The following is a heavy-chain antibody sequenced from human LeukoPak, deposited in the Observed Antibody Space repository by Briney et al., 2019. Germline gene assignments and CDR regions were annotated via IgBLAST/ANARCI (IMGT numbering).Heavy chain of an antibody. CDR1: GFTFSSYA. V-gene: IGHV3-30*04. CDR3: ARDRLPGCSGGSCYSYYYYGMDV. CDR2: ISYDGSNK. Sequence: GSLRLSCAASGFTFSSYAMHWVRQAPGKGLEWVAVISYDGSNKYYADSVKGRFTISRDNSKNTLYLQMNSLRAEDTAVYYCARDRLPGCSGGSCYSYYYYGMDVWGKGTTVTVSS. D-gene: IGHD2-15*01. J-gene: IGHJ6*04.